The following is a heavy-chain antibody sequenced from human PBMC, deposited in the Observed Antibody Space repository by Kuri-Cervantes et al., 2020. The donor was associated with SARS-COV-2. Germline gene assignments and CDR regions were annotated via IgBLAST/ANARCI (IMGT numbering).Heavy chain of an antibody. CDR2: ISGSGGST. V-gene: IGHV3-23*01. CDR3: AKWGLGYCSSTSCFDGFDY. CDR1: GFTFSSYA. D-gene: IGHD2-2*01. J-gene: IGHJ4*02. Sequence: ETLSLTCAASGFTFSSYAMSWVRQAPGKGLEWVSAISGSGGSTYYADSVKGRFTISRDDPKNTLYLQMNSLRAEDTAVYYCAKWGLGYCSSTSCFDGFDYWGQGTLVTRSS.